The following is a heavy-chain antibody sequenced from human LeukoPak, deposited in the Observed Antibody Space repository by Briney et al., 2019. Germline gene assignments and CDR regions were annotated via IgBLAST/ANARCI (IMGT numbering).Heavy chain of an antibody. CDR3: ARESITMVRGVIIPWFDP. J-gene: IGHJ5*02. D-gene: IGHD3-10*01. V-gene: IGHV4-39*07. CDR1: GGSISSSAYY. Sequence: PSETLSLTCSVSGGSISSSAYYWGWIRQPPGQGLEWIGSIYYSGNTNYNPSLKSRVTMSVDTSKNQFSLKLSSVTAADTAVYYCARESITMVRGVIIPWFDPWGQGTLVTVSS. CDR2: IYYSGNT.